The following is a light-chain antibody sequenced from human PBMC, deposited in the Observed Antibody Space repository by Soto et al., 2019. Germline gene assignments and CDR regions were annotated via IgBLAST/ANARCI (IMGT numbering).Light chain of an antibody. CDR1: SSDVGLYDY. J-gene: IGLJ1*01. CDR3: SSYSFTTSLYV. CDR2: EVS. V-gene: IGLV2-14*01. Sequence: QSALTQPASVSGSPGQSITISCTGTSSDVGLYDYVSWYQQHPGKAPQLMIYEVSNRPSGVSNRFSGSKSGNTASLTISGLQAEDEADYHCSSYSFTTSLYVFGTGTKLTVL.